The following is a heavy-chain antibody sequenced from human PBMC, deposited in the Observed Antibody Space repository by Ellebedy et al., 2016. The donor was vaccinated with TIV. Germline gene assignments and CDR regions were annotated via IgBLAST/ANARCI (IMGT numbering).Heavy chain of an antibody. CDR2: LSGSGGTT. CDR1: GFSFSNYA. Sequence: GGSLRLSCAGSGFSFSNYAMHWVRQAPGEGLEWVSGLSGSGGTTHYADSVKGRFTISRDNSKNILYLQMTGLRAADTATYFCARGWASGTYPNWFDPWGRGTLVSVSS. CDR3: ARGWASGTYPNWFDP. J-gene: IGHJ5*02. D-gene: IGHD3-16*01. V-gene: IGHV3-23*01.